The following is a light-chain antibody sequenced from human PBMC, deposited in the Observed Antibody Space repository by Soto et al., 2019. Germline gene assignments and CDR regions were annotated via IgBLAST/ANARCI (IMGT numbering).Light chain of an antibody. CDR1: QSVDSKY. V-gene: IGKV3-20*01. CDR3: HQYAASPLT. Sequence: EMVLTQSPGTLSLSPGEGATLSCRPSQSVDSKYLSWYQQKSGQSPRLLIYGASRRATGIPDRFSGSASGTEFTLTISRVEPEDFAGYYCHQYAASPLTFGGGTNVEI. CDR2: GAS. J-gene: IGKJ4*01.